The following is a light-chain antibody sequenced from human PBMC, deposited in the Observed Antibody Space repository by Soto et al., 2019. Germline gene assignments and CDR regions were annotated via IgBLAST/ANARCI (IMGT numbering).Light chain of an antibody. CDR2: RVS. Sequence: DIQMTQSPSSLSASVGDRITIACRTSQRINNYLHWYQHKPGKAPKLLISRVSTLQSGVPSRFSGSGSGTYFTLTISSLQPEDLASYYCQQSDSLPYTLGQGTKLEI. CDR1: QRINNY. CDR3: QQSDSLPYT. J-gene: IGKJ2*01. V-gene: IGKV1-39*01.